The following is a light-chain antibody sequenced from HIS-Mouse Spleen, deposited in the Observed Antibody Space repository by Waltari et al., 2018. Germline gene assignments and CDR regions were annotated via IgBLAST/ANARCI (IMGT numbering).Light chain of an antibody. CDR3: QQYYSTPT. J-gene: IGKJ4*01. Sequence: DIVMTQSPDSLAVSLGERAPINCKSRQCVLYSSTNKNYLAWYQQKPGQPPKLLIYWASTRESGVPDRFSGSGSGTDFTLTISSLQAEDVAVYYCQQYYSTPTFGGGTKVEIK. CDR2: WAS. CDR1: QCVLYSSTNKNY. V-gene: IGKV4-1*01.